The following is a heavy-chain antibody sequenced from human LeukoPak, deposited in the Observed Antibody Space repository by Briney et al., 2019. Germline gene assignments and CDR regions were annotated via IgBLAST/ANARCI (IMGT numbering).Heavy chain of an antibody. V-gene: IGHV3-11*04. CDR3: ARPAAGRSYFQG. J-gene: IGHJ1*01. D-gene: IGHD6-25*01. CDR2: ISSSGSTI. CDR1: GFTFSDYY. Sequence: KSGGSLRLSCAASGFTFSDYYMSWIRQAPGKGREWVSYISSSGSTIYYADSVKGRLTISRDNAKNSLYLQMNRRRAEDTAVYYWARPAAGRSYFQGRGHVIPVTASS.